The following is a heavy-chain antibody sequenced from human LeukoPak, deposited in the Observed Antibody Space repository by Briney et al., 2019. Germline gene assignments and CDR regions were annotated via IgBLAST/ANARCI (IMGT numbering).Heavy chain of an antibody. V-gene: IGHV3-23*01. CDR3: ASFLSPLDY. CDR2: IIDSGEST. Sequence: GGSLRLSCAASGFTFSSYAMSWVRQAPGKGLEWVSGIIDSGESTYYANFAKGRFTISRDNSNNTLYLQMNSLRAEDTAVYYCASFLSPLDYWGQGTLVTVSS. J-gene: IGHJ4*02. CDR1: GFTFSSYA. D-gene: IGHD2/OR15-2a*01.